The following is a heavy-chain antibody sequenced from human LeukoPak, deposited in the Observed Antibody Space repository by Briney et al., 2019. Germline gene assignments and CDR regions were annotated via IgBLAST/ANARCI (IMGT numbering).Heavy chain of an antibody. CDR1: RFTLSSYW. Sequence: PGGSLRLSCAASRFTLSSYWMHWVRQAPGKGLVWVSRINTDGSSTNYADSVKGRFTISRDNAMNTLYLQINNLRAEDTAVYYCASRTGVYWGQGTLVSVSS. J-gene: IGHJ4*02. CDR3: ASRTGVY. V-gene: IGHV3-74*01. CDR2: INTDGSST. D-gene: IGHD1-14*01.